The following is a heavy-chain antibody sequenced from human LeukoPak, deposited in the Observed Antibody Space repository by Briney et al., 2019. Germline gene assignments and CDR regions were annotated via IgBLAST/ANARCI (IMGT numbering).Heavy chain of an antibody. CDR1: GFTFSSYK. D-gene: IGHD2-8*01. Sequence: GGSLRLSCAASGFTFSSYKMNWVRQAPGKGLEWISYISSSGSTIYYADSVKGRFTISRDNAKNSLYLQMNSLRAEDTAVYYCARSGILYALDNWGQGTLVTVSS. V-gene: IGHV3-48*03. CDR2: ISSSGSTI. CDR3: ARSGILYALDN. J-gene: IGHJ4*02.